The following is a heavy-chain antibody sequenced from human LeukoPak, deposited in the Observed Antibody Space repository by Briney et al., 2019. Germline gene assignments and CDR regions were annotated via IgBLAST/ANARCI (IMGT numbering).Heavy chain of an antibody. J-gene: IGHJ5*02. Sequence: KPAETLSLTCSVSGGSISTHYWSSIRQPPGKGLEWIGYIYYSGSTNYNPSLKSRVTISVDTSKNQFSLKLSSVTAADTAVYYCARMGYSYGYNWFDPWGQGTLVTVSS. V-gene: IGHV4-59*11. CDR1: GGSISTHY. CDR3: ARMGYSYGYNWFDP. CDR2: IYYSGST. D-gene: IGHD5-18*01.